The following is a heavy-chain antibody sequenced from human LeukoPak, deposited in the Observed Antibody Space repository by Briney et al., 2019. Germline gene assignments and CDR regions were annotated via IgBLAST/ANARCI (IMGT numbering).Heavy chain of an antibody. CDR1: GFTFNSYT. D-gene: IGHD6-19*01. CDR2: ISCDGNNK. V-gene: IGHV3-30*04. CDR3: ARVGAVAGTLDY. J-gene: IGHJ4*02. Sequence: GGSLRLSCAASGFTFNSYTMHWVRQAPGKGLEWVAVISCDGNNKYYADSVKGRFTISRDNAKNTLYLQMNSLRAEDTAVYYCARVGAVAGTLDYWGQGTLVTVSS.